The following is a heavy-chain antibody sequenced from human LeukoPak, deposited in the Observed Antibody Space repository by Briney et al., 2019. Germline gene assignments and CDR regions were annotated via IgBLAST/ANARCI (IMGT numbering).Heavy chain of an antibody. CDR1: GGTFSSYA. CDR3: ARVYDSSGYYYGPLGY. J-gene: IGHJ4*02. Sequence: SVKVSCKASGGTFSSYAISWVRQAPGQGLEWMGGIIPIFGTANYAQKFQGRVTITADKSTSTAYMELSSLRSEDTAVYYCARVYDSSGYYYGPLGYWGQGTLVTVSS. V-gene: IGHV1-69*06. CDR2: IIPIFGTA. D-gene: IGHD3-22*01.